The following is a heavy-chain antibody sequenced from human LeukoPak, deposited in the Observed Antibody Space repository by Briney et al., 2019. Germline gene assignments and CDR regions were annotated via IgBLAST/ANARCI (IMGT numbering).Heavy chain of an antibody. CDR1: GGSISSSGYY. CDR2: IYYVGST. V-gene: IGHV4-39*07. J-gene: IGHJ4*02. Sequence: NSSETLSLTCTVSGGSISSSGYYWGWIRQPPGKGLEWIGNIYYVGSTYYNPSLNSRVTISVDTSKNQFSLKLNSVTAADTAVYYCARALWFGELLTHFDYWGQGTLVTVSS. D-gene: IGHD3-10*01. CDR3: ARALWFGELLTHFDY.